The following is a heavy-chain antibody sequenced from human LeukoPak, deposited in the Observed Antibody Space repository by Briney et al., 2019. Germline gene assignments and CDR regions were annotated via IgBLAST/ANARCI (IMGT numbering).Heavy chain of an antibody. CDR2: IYSSGST. V-gene: IGHV4-4*07. D-gene: IGHD3-10*01. CDR1: GGSISSYY. CDR3: ARLPGSGDNWFDP. Sequence: SETLSLTCTVSGGSISSYYWSWIRQPAGKGLEWIGRIYSSGSTNYHPSLKSRVTMSVDTSNNQFSLKLSSVTAADTAVYYCARLPGSGDNWFDPWGQGTLVTVSS. J-gene: IGHJ5*02.